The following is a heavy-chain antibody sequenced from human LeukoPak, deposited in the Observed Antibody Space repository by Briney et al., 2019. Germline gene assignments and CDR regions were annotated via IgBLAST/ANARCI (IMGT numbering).Heavy chain of an antibody. CDR3: ARGAVLLWFGELLNYFDY. CDR2: IYYSGST. Sequence: SETLSLTCTVSGGSSSSGDYSWSWIRQPPGKGREWIGYIYYSGSTYYNPSLKTRVTISVDTPKNQFTLKLSSVTAADTAVYYCARGAVLLWFGELLNYFDYWGQGTLVTVSS. V-gene: IGHV4-30-4*08. D-gene: IGHD3-10*01. CDR1: GGSSSSGDYS. J-gene: IGHJ4*02.